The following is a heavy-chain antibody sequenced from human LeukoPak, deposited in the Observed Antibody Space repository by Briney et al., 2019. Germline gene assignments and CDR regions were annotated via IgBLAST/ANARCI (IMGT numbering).Heavy chain of an antibody. Sequence: SVTVPYKPSRYTFSTYGIIWVREAPGQGPEWVGGISGFTGSTHYAQDVEGTVTMPTDTSTVTAYIELRSLRSDDTPVYYCARVGRDYSSTNCYWADWSDPWGQGTLVIVSS. D-gene: IGHD2-2*01. CDR3: ARVGRDYSSTNCYWADWSDP. CDR2: ISGFTGST. J-gene: IGHJ5*02. CDR1: RYTFSTYG. V-gene: IGHV1-18*01.